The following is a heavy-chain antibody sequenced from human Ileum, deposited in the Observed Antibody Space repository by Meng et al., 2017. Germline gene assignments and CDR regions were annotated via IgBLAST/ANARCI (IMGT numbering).Heavy chain of an antibody. V-gene: IGHV3-15*01. CDR3: TTFYAGY. J-gene: IGHJ4*02. CDR2: IQSKADGGTT. Sequence: VQLVGAGGGLVKRGGSLRLSCAASGFTFSDRWMTWVRQAPGKGLEWVGHIQSKADGGTTDYAAPVKGRFTISRDDSKSTLYLQMNSLKTEDTAVYYCTTFYAGYWGQGTLVTVSS. CDR1: GFTFSDRW. D-gene: IGHD3-16*01.